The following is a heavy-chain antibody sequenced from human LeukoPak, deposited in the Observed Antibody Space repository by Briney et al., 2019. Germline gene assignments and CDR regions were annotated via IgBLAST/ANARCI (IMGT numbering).Heavy chain of an antibody. J-gene: IGHJ4*02. CDR2: IYYSGST. D-gene: IGHD6-13*01. V-gene: IGHV4-31*03. CDR3: AREWAGRTAPGIAAAGTGRGFDY. CDR1: GGSISSGGYY. Sequence: PSETLSLTCTVSGGSISSGGYYWSWIRQHPGKGLEWIGYIYYSGSTYYNPSLKSRVTISVDTSKNQFSLKLSSVTAADTAVYYCAREWAGRTAPGIAAAGTGRGFDYWGQGTLVTVSS.